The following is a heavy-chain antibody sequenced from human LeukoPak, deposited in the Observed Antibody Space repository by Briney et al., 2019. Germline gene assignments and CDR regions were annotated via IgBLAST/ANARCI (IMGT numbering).Heavy chain of an antibody. CDR2: ISGDGGST. Sequence: GGSLRLSCAASGFTFDDYSMHWVRQAPGKGLEWVSLISGDGGSTYYADSVKGRFTISRDNSKNSLYLQMNSLRTEDTALYYCAKGSLRGSLLYAFDIWGQGTMVTVSS. V-gene: IGHV3-43*02. J-gene: IGHJ3*02. CDR3: AKGSLRGSLLYAFDI. D-gene: IGHD5-12*01. CDR1: GFTFDDYS.